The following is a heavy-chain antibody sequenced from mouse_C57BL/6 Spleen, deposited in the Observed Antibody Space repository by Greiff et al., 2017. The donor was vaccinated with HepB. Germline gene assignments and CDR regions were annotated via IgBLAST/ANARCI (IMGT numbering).Heavy chain of an antibody. CDR1: GYTFTDYE. CDR2: IDPETGGT. Sequence: VQLQQSGAELVRPGASVTLSCKASGYTFTDYEMHWVKQTPVHGLEWIGAIDPETGGTAYNQKFKGKAILTADKSSSTAYMELRSLTSEDSAVYYCTRRENSFYAMDYWGQGTSVTVSS. V-gene: IGHV1-15*01. CDR3: TRRENSFYAMDY. J-gene: IGHJ4*01.